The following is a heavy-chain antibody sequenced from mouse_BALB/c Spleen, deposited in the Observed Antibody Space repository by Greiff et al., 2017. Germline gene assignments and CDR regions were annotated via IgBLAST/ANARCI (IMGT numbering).Heavy chain of an antibody. D-gene: IGHD2-2*01. V-gene: IGHV1S41*01. CDR2: IAPGSGST. Sequence: DLVKPGASVKLSCKASGYTFTSYWINWINQRPGQGLEWIGRIAPGSGSTYYNEMFKGKATLTVDTSSSTAYIQLSSLSSEDSAVYFCARYYYGYDGYAMDYWGQGTSVTVSS. J-gene: IGHJ4*01. CDR3: ARYYYGYDGYAMDY. CDR1: GYTFTSYW.